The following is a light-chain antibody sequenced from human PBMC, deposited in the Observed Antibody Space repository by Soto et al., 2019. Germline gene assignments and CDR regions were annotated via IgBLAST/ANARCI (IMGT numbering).Light chain of an antibody. J-gene: IGKJ3*01. CDR2: LGS. Sequence: IVMTQSPLSLPVTPGEPASISSSSSQSLLHSNGYNFVDWYLQKPGQSPQLRIYLGSNRSSGVPDRLSGSGSCTDFTLNISRVEAEDVGVYYCMQALQTPLTLGPGTKVDIK. CDR3: MQALQTPLT. CDR1: QSLLHSNGYNF. V-gene: IGKV2-28*01.